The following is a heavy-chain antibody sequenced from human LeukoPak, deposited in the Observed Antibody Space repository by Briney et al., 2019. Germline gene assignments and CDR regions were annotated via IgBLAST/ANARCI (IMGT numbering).Heavy chain of an antibody. D-gene: IGHD5-18*01. CDR1: GGSISSSSCY. Sequence: SETLSLTCTVSGGSISSSSCYWGWIRQPPGKGLEWIGSIYYSGSTYYNPSLKSRVTISVDTSKNQFSLKLSSVTAADTAVYYCARNHGYSYGYGGFDYWGQGTLVTVSS. J-gene: IGHJ4*02. CDR3: ARNHGYSYGYGGFDY. V-gene: IGHV4-39*01. CDR2: IYYSGST.